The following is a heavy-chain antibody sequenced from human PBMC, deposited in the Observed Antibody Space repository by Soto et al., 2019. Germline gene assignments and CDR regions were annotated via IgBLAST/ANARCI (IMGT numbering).Heavy chain of an antibody. D-gene: IGHD6-13*01. Sequence: GASVKVSCKASGYTFTSYAMHWVRQAPGQRLEWMGWINAGNGNTKYSQKFQGRVTITRDTSASTAYMELSSLRSEDTAVYYCARSFRGIAAAPNFAYWGQGILVTVSS. CDR3: ARSFRGIAAAPNFAY. V-gene: IGHV1-3*01. J-gene: IGHJ4*02. CDR2: INAGNGNT. CDR1: GYTFTSYA.